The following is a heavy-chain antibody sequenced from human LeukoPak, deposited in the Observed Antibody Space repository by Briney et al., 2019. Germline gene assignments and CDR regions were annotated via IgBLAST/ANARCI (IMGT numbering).Heavy chain of an antibody. V-gene: IGHV1-2*02. D-gene: IGHD4-17*01. CDR3: ARDHPYGDYVGYY. CDR1: GYTFTGYY. CDR2: INPNSGGT. J-gene: IGHJ4*02. Sequence: GASVKVSCKASGYTFTGYYMHWVRQAPGQGLEWIGWINPNSGGTNYAQKFQGRVTMTRDTSISTAYMELSRLRSDDTAVYYCARDHPYGDYVGYYWGQGTLVTVSS.